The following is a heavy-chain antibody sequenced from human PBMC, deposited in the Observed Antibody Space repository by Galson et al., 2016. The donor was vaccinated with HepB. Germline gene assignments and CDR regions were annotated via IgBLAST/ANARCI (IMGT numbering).Heavy chain of an antibody. CDR1: GFTFSSYY. CDR3: AKSAEGLLRYSGLDV. V-gene: IGHV3-21*04. Sequence: SLRLSCAASGFTFSSYYMTWVRQAPGKGLEWVSSTGTGTRYKYYADSVKGRFTISRDDPGNSLYLQMDSLRPEDTAVYFCAKSAEGLLRYSGLDVWGQGPTVTVSS. D-gene: IGHD2/OR15-2a*01. J-gene: IGHJ6*02. CDR2: TGTGTRYK.